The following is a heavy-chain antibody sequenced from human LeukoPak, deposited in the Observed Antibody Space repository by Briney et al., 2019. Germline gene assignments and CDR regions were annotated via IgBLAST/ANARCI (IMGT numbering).Heavy chain of an antibody. CDR2: IYYSGST. CDR3: ARLMPGSSRIVDY. J-gene: IGHJ4*02. V-gene: IGHV4-39*01. CDR1: GGSISSSSYY. Sequence: SETLSLTCTVPGGSISSSSYYWGWIRQPPGKGLEWIGSIYYSGSTYYNPSLKSRVTISVDTSKNQFSLKLSSVTAADTAVYYCARLMPGSSRIVDYWGQGTLVTVSS. D-gene: IGHD6-19*01.